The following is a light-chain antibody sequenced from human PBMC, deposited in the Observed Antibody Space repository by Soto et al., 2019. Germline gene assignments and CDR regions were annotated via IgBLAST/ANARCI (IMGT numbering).Light chain of an antibody. V-gene: IGKV3-20*01. CDR1: QSLSSNY. CDR3: QHYESSPPSYT. CDR2: GAS. J-gene: IGKJ2*01. Sequence: EIVLTQSPGTLSLSPGERATLSCRASQSLSSNYLAWYQQKPGQAPRLLIYGASSRATDIPDKFSGSGSGTDFTLTISRLEPEYFAVYYCQHYESSPPSYTFGQGTKLEVK.